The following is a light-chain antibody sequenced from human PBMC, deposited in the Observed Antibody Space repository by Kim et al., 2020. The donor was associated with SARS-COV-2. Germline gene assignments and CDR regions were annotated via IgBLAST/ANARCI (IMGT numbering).Light chain of an antibody. CDR1: QDISGW. CDR2: STS. V-gene: IGKV1D-16*01. J-gene: IGKJ4*01. CDR3: QQYTNPLT. Sequence: LSASFEDRVPITCRASQDISGWLAWYQQKPEKAPKSLIYSTSTLQSGVPSRFSGSRSGTDFTLTITNLQPEDFATYYCQQYTNPLTFGGGTKVEIK.